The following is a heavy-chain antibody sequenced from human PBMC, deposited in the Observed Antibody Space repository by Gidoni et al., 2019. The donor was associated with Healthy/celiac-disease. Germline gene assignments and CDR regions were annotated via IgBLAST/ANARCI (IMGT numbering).Heavy chain of an antibody. Sequence: QLQLQESGPGLVKPSETLSLTCTVSGGSISSSSYYWGWIRQPPGKGLEWIGSIYYSGSTYYNPSLKSRVTISVDTSKNQFSLKLSSVTAADTAVYYCARQGGLRYGDHTLLDYWGQGTLVTVSS. V-gene: IGHV4-39*01. J-gene: IGHJ4*02. CDR2: IYYSGST. CDR3: ARQGGLRYGDHTLLDY. D-gene: IGHD4-17*01. CDR1: GGSISSSSYY.